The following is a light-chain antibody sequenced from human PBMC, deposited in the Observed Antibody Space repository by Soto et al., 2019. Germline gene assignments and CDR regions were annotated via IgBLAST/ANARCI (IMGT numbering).Light chain of an antibody. CDR3: MQGQQPPLT. Sequence: DIVMTQSPLSLPVTPGEPASISCRSSQSLLQSHGNNYLDWYVQKPGQSPQLLIYWGSNRASGVPDKFSGSGSGTDFTLKISRVEAEDVGVYYCMQGQQPPLTFGQGTRLEIK. V-gene: IGKV2-28*01. J-gene: IGKJ5*01. CDR2: WGS. CDR1: QSLLQSHGNNY.